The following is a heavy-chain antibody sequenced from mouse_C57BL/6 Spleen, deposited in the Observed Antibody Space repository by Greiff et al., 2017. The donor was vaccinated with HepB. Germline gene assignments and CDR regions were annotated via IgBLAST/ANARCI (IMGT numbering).Heavy chain of an antibody. J-gene: IGHJ1*03. Sequence: QVQLQQSGAELARPGASVKLSCKASGYTFTSYGISWVKQRTGQGLEWIGEIYPRSGNTYYNEKFKGKATLTADKSSSTAYMELRSLTSEDSAVYVCARSQDDYYGSSYWYFDVWGTGTTVTVSS. CDR1: GYTFTSYG. D-gene: IGHD1-1*01. CDR3: ARSQDDYYGSSYWYFDV. V-gene: IGHV1-81*01. CDR2: IYPRSGNT.